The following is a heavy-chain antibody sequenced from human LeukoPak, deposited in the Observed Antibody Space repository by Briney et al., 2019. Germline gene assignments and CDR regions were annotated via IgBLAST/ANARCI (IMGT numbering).Heavy chain of an antibody. J-gene: IGHJ4*02. CDR2: FSESGGTT. CDR1: GFTFSSYA. V-gene: IGHV3-23*01. D-gene: IGHD3/OR15-3a*01. Sequence: GGSLRLSCAASGFTFSSYAMSWVRHAPRKGLEWVTRFSESGGTTYADSVNGRIAISSDNSKNSLDLQMNSLRAEDTAVYYCAKGSPLDSDDEYYFDSWGRGTLVTVSS. CDR3: AKGSPLDSDDEYYFDS.